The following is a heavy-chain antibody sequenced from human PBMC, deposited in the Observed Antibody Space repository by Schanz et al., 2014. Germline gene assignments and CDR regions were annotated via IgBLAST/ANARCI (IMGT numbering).Heavy chain of an antibody. CDR2: IKQDGSEK. CDR1: GFTVNNYA. V-gene: IGHV3-7*04. J-gene: IGHJ4*02. CDR3: ARDAVTSVLTPGFYY. Sequence: EVQLLESGGGLVQPGGSLRLSCTVSGFTVNNYAMNWVRQAPGKGLEWVANIKQDGSEKYYVDSVKGRFTISRDNAKKSLYLRMNSLRAEDTAVYYCARDAVTSVLTPGFYYWGQGTLVTVSS. D-gene: IGHD4-17*01.